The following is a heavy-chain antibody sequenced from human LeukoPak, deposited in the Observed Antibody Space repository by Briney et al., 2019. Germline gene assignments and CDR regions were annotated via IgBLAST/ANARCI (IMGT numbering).Heavy chain of an antibody. D-gene: IGHD5-18*01. CDR3: ARGARDTAMVRGNYFDY. Sequence: GGSLRLSCAASGFTFSSYWMSWVRQAPGKGLEWVANIKQDGSEKCYVDSVKGRFTISRDNAKNSLYLQMNSLRAEDTAVYYCARGARDTAMVRGNYFDYWGQGTLVTVSS. V-gene: IGHV3-7*03. CDR1: GFTFSSYW. CDR2: IKQDGSEK. J-gene: IGHJ4*02.